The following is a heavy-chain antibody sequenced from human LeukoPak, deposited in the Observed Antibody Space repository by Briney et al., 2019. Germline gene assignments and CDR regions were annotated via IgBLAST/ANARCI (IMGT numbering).Heavy chain of an antibody. CDR3: ARDELCGGNAYRCGVSEY. J-gene: IGHJ4*02. CDR1: GYTFSDYG. CDR2: ISGYNENT. Sequence: GASVTVSCKASGYTFSDYGISWVRQAPGQGLEWMGWISGYNENTNYAQKLQDRVTVTTDTSTSTVYMELRSLSSDDTAVHYCARDELCGGNAYRCGVSEYWGQGTLVTVSS. D-gene: IGHD4-23*01. V-gene: IGHV1-18*01.